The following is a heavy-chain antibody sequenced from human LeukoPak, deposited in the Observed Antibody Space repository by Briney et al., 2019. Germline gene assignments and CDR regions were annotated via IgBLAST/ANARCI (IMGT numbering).Heavy chain of an antibody. CDR3: ARPRMIAYYYLDV. D-gene: IGHD3-16*01. CDR1: GFTFDDYG. J-gene: IGHJ6*03. Sequence: GGSLRLSCAASGFTFDDYGMSWVRQAPGKGLEWVSGINWNGGSTGYADSVKGRFTISRDNSRNTLYLQMNSLSAEDTAVYYCARPRMIAYYYLDVWGKGTTVTVS. V-gene: IGHV3-20*04. CDR2: INWNGGST.